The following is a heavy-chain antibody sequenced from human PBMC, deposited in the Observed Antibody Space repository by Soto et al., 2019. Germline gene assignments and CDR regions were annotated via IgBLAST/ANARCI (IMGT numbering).Heavy chain of an antibody. V-gene: IGHV4-30-4*01. Sequence: QVQLQESGPGLVKPSQILSLTCTVSGGSISSGDYYWSWIRQPPGKGLEWIGYIYYSGSTYYNPSLKSRVTVSVDTSKNQFSLKLSSVTAADTAVYYCAREGMITFGGVIVSSWYFDLWGRGTLVTVSS. CDR3: AREGMITFGGVIVSSWYFDL. CDR1: GGSISSGDYY. D-gene: IGHD3-16*02. CDR2: IYYSGST. J-gene: IGHJ2*01.